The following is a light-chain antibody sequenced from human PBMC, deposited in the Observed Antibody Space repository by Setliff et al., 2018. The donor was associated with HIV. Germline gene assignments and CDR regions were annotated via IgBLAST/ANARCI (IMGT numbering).Light chain of an antibody. Sequence: QSALTQPASVSGSPGQSITISCTGTSSDIGRYNYVSWYQQYPGKGPTLVIFDVSERPSGVSNRFSGSKSGNTASLIISGLQPDDEADYYCCSYVRGSTYVFGSGTKVTV. CDR3: CSYVRGSTYV. CDR1: SSDIGRYNY. J-gene: IGLJ1*01. V-gene: IGLV2-14*03. CDR2: DVS.